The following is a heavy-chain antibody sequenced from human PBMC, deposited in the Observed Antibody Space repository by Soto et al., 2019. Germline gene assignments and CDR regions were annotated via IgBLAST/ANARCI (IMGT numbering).Heavy chain of an antibody. J-gene: IGHJ4*02. D-gene: IGHD6-6*01. CDR1: GGSINTDNW. Sequence: QVQLQESGPGLVKPSGTLSLNCALSGGSINTDNWWTWVRQPPGKGLERIGEIHHSRGTNYNSSLKGRVTISLDKSSNHFALRLNYVTAADTAVYYCASRVGDRPCWGQGTLVTVST. CDR2: IHHSRGT. V-gene: IGHV4-4*02. CDR3: ASRVGDRPC.